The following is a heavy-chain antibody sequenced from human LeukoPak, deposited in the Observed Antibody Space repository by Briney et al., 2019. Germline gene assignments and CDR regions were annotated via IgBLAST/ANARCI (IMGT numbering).Heavy chain of an antibody. Sequence: ASVKVSCKASGYTFTSYAMHWVRQAPGQRLEWMGWINAGNGNTKYSQKFQGRVTITRDTSASTAYMELSSLRPEDTAVYYCARGDANYYDSSGYHYWGQGTLVTVSS. CDR3: ARGDANYYDSSGYHY. CDR1: GYTFTSYA. D-gene: IGHD3-22*01. J-gene: IGHJ4*02. CDR2: INAGNGNT. V-gene: IGHV1-3*01.